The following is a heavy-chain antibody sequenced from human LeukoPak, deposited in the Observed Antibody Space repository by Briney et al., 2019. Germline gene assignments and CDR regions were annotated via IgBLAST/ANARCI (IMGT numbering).Heavy chain of an antibody. CDR2: TNHSGST. D-gene: IGHD3-3*01. CDR1: GGSFSGYY. Sequence: SETLSLTCAVYGGSFSGYYWSWMRQPPGKGLEWIGETNHSGSTNYNPSLKSRVTISVDTSKNQFSLKLSSVTAAHTAVYFCARILNYDFWNGQYSLNHWGGRPLVTVSS. CDR3: ARILNYDFWNGQYSLNH. V-gene: IGHV4-34*01. J-gene: IGHJ5*02.